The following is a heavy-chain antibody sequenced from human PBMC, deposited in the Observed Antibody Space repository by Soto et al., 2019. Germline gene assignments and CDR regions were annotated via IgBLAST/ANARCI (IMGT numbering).Heavy chain of an antibody. D-gene: IGHD2-2*01. CDR2: ISSSGGST. J-gene: IGHJ5*02. CDR1: GFTFSSYA. CDR3: AKGSVVPAAIDWFDP. V-gene: IGHV3-23*01. Sequence: GGSLRLSCAASGFTFSSYAMSWVRQAPGKGLEWVSAISSSGGSTYYADSVKGRFTISRDNSKNTLYLQMNSLRAEDTAVYYCAKGSVVPAAIDWFDPWGQGTLVTVSS.